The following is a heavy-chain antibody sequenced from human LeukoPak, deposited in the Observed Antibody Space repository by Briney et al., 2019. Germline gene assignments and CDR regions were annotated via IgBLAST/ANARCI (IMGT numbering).Heavy chain of an antibody. V-gene: IGHV1-8*01. J-gene: IGHJ4*02. CDR3: ARGPPNWGYDY. CDR2: MSPNSGDT. D-gene: IGHD7-27*01. CDR1: GYTFTSYD. Sequence: ASVKVSCKASGYTFTSYDFNWVRQATGQRPGWMGWMSPNSGDTGYAQKFQDRVTMTRNTSISTAYMELSSLRSDDTAVYYCARGPPNWGYDYWGPGTLSPSPQ.